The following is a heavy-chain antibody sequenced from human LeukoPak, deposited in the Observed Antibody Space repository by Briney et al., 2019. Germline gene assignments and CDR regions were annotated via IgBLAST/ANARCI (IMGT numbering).Heavy chain of an antibody. V-gene: IGHV3-23*01. Sequence: GGSLRLSCAASGFTFSSYAMSWVRQAPVKGLEWVSAISGSGGSTYYADSVKGRFTISRDNSKNTLYLQMNSLRAEDTAVYYCAKDRDYYDSSGLLDYWGQGTLVTVSS. CDR2: ISGSGGST. D-gene: IGHD3-22*01. J-gene: IGHJ4*02. CDR3: AKDRDYYDSSGLLDY. CDR1: GFTFSSYA.